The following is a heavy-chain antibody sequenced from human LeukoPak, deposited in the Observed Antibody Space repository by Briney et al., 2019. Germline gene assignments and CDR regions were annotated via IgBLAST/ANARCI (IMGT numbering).Heavy chain of an antibody. CDR1: GYTSTSYY. V-gene: IGHV1-46*01. Sequence: ASVEVSCKASGYTSTSYYMHWVRQAPGQGLEWMGIINPSGGSTSYAQKFQGRVTMTRDTSTSTVYMELSSLRSEDTAVYYCARDVSHSSSSEDPYYYGMDVWGQGTTVTVSS. CDR2: INPSGGST. D-gene: IGHD6-6*01. CDR3: ARDVSHSSSSEDPYYYGMDV. J-gene: IGHJ6*02.